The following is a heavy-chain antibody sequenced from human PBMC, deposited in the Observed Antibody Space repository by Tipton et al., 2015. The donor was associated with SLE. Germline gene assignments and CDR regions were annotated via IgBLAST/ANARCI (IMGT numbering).Heavy chain of an antibody. CDR2: VNHSGST. J-gene: IGHJ4*02. Sequence: TLSLTCAVYGGSFSGYYWSWIRQPPGKGLEWIGEVNHSGSTNYNPSLESRVTIFVDTSKNQFSLKLKSVTAADTAVYYCARGWDYDFWSGYADYWGQGTLVTVPS. V-gene: IGHV4-34*01. CDR1: GGSFSGYY. CDR3: ARGWDYDFWSGYADY. D-gene: IGHD3-3*01.